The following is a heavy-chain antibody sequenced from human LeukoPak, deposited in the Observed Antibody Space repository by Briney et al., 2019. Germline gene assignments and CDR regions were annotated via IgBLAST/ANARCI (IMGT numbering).Heavy chain of an antibody. V-gene: IGHV3-30*07. Sequence: GTSPRLSCAASGFTFNIYATHWVRQAPGKGLEWVALITYDGGNTKYADSVKGRFTISRDNAKNSLYLQMNSLRAEDTGLYYCARLSVGVPDWGQGTLVTVSS. CDR1: GFTFNIYA. J-gene: IGHJ4*02. CDR2: ITYDGGNT. D-gene: IGHD1-26*01. CDR3: ARLSVGVPD.